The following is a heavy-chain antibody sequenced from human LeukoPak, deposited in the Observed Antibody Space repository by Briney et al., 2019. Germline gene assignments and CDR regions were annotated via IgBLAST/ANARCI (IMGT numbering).Heavy chain of an antibody. J-gene: IGHJ3*02. V-gene: IGHV4-4*07. Sequence: SETLSLTCTVSGGSISSYYWSWIRQPAGKGLEWIGRIYTSGSTNYNPSLKSRVTISVDTSKNQFSLKLSSVTAADTAVYYCARDRSNSRSLDAFDIWGQGTMVTVSS. CDR3: ARDRSNSRSLDAFDI. D-gene: IGHD5-24*01. CDR2: IYTSGST. CDR1: GGSISSYY.